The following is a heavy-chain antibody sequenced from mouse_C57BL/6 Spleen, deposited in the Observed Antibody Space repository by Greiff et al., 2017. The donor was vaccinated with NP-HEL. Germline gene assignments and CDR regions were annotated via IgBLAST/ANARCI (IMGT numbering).Heavy chain of an antibody. Sequence: VQLQQPGAELVKPGASVKLSCKASGYTFTSYWMHWVKQRPGQGLEWIGMIHPNSGSTNYNEKFKSKATLTVDKSSSTAYMQLSSLTSEDSAVYYCARAGSSHYYAMDYWGQGTSVTVSS. CDR2: IHPNSGST. CDR1: GYTFTSYW. J-gene: IGHJ4*01. V-gene: IGHV1-64*01. CDR3: ARAGSSHYYAMDY. D-gene: IGHD1-1*01.